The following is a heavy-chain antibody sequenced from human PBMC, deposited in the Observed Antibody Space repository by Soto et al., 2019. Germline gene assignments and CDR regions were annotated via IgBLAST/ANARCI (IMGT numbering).Heavy chain of an antibody. CDR3: VACDYGDHPPY. CDR1: GGSFSGYY. D-gene: IGHD4-17*01. CDR2: INHSGST. Sequence: SETLSLTCAVYGGSFSGYYWSWIRQPPGRGLEWIGEINHSGSTNYNPSLKSRLTISVDTSKNQFPLKLSSVTAADTALYYCVACDYGDHPPYWGQGTLVIVSS. J-gene: IGHJ4*02. V-gene: IGHV4-34*01.